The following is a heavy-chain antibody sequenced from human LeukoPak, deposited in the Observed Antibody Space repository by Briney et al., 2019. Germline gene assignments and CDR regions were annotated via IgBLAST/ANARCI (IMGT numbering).Heavy chain of an antibody. Sequence: APVKVSCKASGYTFTGYYMHWVRQAPGQGLEWMGWINPNSGGTNYAQKFQGRVTMTRDTSISTAYMELSRLRSDDTAVYYCARRHYYDSSGYSDYWGQGTLVPVSS. J-gene: IGHJ4*02. V-gene: IGHV1-2*02. CDR3: ARRHYYDSSGYSDY. CDR2: INPNSGGT. D-gene: IGHD3-22*01. CDR1: GYTFTGYY.